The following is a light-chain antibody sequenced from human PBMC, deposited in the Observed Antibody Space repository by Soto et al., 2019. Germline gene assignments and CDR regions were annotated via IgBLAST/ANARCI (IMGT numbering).Light chain of an antibody. CDR1: QRVSSN. V-gene: IGKV3-15*01. CDR3: QQYKNWLALT. CDR2: GVS. J-gene: IGKJ4*01. Sequence: EIVMTQSPATLSVSPGERATLSCRASQRVSSNLAWYQQKPGQAPRLLIYGVSTRATGIPARFSGSGSGTEFTLTISSLQSEDSAVYYCQQYKNWLALTFXGGTKVDI.